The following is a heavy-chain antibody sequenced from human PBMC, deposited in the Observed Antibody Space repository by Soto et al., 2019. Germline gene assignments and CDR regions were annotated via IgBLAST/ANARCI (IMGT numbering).Heavy chain of an antibody. V-gene: IGHV1-69*06. CDR3: ERDEYSISYAQDCFDP. D-gene: IGHD6-6*01. CDR1: GGTFSSYA. Sequence: QVQLVQSGAEVKKPGSSVKVSCKASGGTFSSYAISWVRQAPGQGLEWMGGIIPIFGTANYAQKFQGRVTITADKSTSTAYMELSSLRSEDTAVYYCERDEYSISYAQDCFDPGGQGTLVTVSS. J-gene: IGHJ5*02. CDR2: IIPIFGTA.